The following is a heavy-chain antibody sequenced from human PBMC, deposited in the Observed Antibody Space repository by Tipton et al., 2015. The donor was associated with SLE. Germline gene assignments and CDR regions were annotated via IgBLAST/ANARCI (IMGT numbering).Heavy chain of an antibody. J-gene: IGHJ4*02. V-gene: IGHV3-7*01. D-gene: IGHD4-17*01. Sequence: SLRLSCAASGFTVSSNYMSWVRQAPGKGLEWVANIKQDGSEKYYVDSVKGRFTISRDNAKNSLYLQMNSLRAEDTAVYYCARVNTVIIPFDYWGQGTLVTVSS. CDR1: GFTVSSNY. CDR2: IKQDGSEK. CDR3: ARVNTVIIPFDY.